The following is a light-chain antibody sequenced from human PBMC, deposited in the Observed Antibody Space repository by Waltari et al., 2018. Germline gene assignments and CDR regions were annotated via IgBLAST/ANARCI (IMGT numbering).Light chain of an antibody. V-gene: IGKV1-5*03. CDR2: KAS. J-gene: IGKJ3*01. CDR3: QQYDSYPFT. CDR1: QTISSW. Sequence: DIQMTQSPSTLSASVGDRVTITCRASQTISSWLAWDPQTPGKPHKLLIYKASSLESGVPSTFSGSGSGTEFTLTISSLQPDDFATYYCQQYDSYPFTFGPGTRVDIK.